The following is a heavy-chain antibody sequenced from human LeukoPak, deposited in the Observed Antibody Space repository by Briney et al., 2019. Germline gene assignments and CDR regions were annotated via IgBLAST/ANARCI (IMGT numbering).Heavy chain of an antibody. J-gene: IGHJ3*02. V-gene: IGHV4-39*01. D-gene: IGHD6-19*01. CDR2: IYYSGST. Sequence: PSETLSLTCTVSGGSISSSSYYWGWIRQPPAKGLEWIGSIYYSGSTYYNPSLKSRVTISVDTSKNQFSLKLSSVTAADTAVYYCARRRWLDYAFDIWGQGTMVTVSS. CDR1: GGSISSSSYY. CDR3: ARRRWLDYAFDI.